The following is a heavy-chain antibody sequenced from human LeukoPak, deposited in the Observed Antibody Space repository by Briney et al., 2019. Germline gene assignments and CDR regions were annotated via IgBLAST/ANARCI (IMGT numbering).Heavy chain of an antibody. CDR1: GFSYSSYA. CDR2: ISGSGDT. Sequence: PGGSLRLSRAVSGFSYSSYAMSWVRQAPGKGLEGVSTISGSGDTYYVDSVKGRFTISRDNSKNTLYLQTNSLRAEDTAVYYCAKEGGYNYGYLDSWGQGTLVTVSS. V-gene: IGHV3-23*01. CDR3: AKEGGYNYGYLDS. D-gene: IGHD5-18*01. J-gene: IGHJ4*02.